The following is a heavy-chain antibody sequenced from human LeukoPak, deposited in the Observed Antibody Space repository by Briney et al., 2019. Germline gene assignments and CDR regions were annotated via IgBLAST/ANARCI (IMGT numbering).Heavy chain of an antibody. CDR3: ARGMTVFGVVIPDY. CDR1: GGSISSSNYY. J-gene: IGHJ4*02. D-gene: IGHD3-3*01. CDR2: IYYSGTT. V-gene: IGHV4-39*07. Sequence: PSETLSLTCTVSGGSISSSNYYWGWIRHPPGKGLEWIGSIYYSGTTHYNPSLKSRLTSPVNTPKNQFSPKLTSVTAADTAVYYCARGMTVFGVVIPDYWGQGTLVTVSS.